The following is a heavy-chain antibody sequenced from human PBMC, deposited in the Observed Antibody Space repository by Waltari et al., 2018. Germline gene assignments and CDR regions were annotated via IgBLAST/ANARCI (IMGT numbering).Heavy chain of an antibody. D-gene: IGHD3-22*01. V-gene: IGHV3-7*01. CDR1: GFTFSSYW. Sequence: EVQLVESGGGLVQPGGSLRLSCAASGFTFSSYWMSWVRQAPGKGLEWVANIKQDGSEKYYVDSVKGRFTISRDNAKNSLYLQMNSLRAEDTAVYYCARDSGYYDSSGAYYFDYWGQGTLVTVSS. J-gene: IGHJ4*02. CDR3: ARDSGYYDSSGAYYFDY. CDR2: IKQDGSEK.